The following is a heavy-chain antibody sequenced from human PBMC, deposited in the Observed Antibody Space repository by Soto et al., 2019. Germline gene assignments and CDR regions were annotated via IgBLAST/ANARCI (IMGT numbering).Heavy chain of an antibody. V-gene: IGHV5-51*01. CDR2: IYPGDSDT. CDR1: GFTFHNYW. J-gene: IGHJ4*02. CDR3: ARGRLSDY. Sequence: VESLKISCKGSGFTFHNYWIICLRQMPGKGLEWMGIIYPGDSDTKYSPSFQGQVTISADKSISTAYLQWSSLKAADTAIYYCARGRLSDYWGQGTLVTVSS.